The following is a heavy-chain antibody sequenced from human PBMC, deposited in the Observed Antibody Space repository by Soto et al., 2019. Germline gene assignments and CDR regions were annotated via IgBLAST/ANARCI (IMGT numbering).Heavy chain of an antibody. V-gene: IGHV4-4*02. D-gene: IGHD3-16*01. CDR1: GGSVSRDNW. CDR3: AENGSYDLVN. CDR2: IHHSGST. Sequence: QVQLQESGPGLVKPWGTLSLTCGVSGGSVSRDNWWSWVRQHPGKGLEWIGEIHHSGSTNYSPSLKSRVTMSVDKSRNQFSLKLTSVTAADTAVYYCAENGSYDLVNWGQGTRVTVSS. J-gene: IGHJ4*02.